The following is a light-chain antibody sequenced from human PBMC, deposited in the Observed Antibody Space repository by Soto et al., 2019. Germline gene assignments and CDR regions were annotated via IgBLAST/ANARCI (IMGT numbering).Light chain of an antibody. V-gene: IGKV1-5*03. Sequence: IQMTQSASTLSGSVGDRVTIPCRASQTISSWLAWYQQKKGKAPKLLIYKASTLKSGVPSRFSGSGYGTEFNLTISSLQTDDFATYYCQHYNSYSEAFGQGTKVDIK. CDR1: QTISSW. J-gene: IGKJ1*01. CDR2: KAS. CDR3: QHYNSYSEA.